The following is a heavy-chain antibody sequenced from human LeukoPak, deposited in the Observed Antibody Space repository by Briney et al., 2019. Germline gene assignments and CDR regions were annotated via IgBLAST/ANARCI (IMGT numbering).Heavy chain of an antibody. CDR3: ARDFGGIGHFDY. D-gene: IGHD3-10*01. V-gene: IGHV3-66*01. Sequence: GGSLRLSCAASEFTFSSYAMSWVRQAPGKGLEWVSVIYSGGSTYYAESVKGRFTISRDNPKNTLYLQMNSLRAEDTAVYYCARDFGGIGHFDYWGQGTLVTVSS. CDR2: IYSGGST. J-gene: IGHJ4*02. CDR1: EFTFSSYA.